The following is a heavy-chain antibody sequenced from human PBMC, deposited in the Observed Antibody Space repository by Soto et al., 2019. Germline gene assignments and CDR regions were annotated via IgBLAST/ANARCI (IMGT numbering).Heavy chain of an antibody. CDR2: INHSGST. D-gene: IGHD3-3*01. CDR1: GGSFSGYY. CDR3: ARGYDFWSGYYPRTLDY. J-gene: IGHJ4*02. Sequence: SETLSLTCAVYGGSFSGYYWSWIRQPPGKGLEWIGEINHSGSTNYNPSLKSRVTISVDTSKNQFSLKLSSVTAADTAVYYCARGYDFWSGYYPRTLDYWGQGTLVTVSS. V-gene: IGHV4-34*01.